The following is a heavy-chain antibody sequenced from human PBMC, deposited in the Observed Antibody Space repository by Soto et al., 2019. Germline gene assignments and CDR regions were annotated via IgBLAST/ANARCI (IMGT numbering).Heavy chain of an antibody. V-gene: IGHV4-34*01. J-gene: IGHJ4*02. CDR1: GGSFSAYY. CDR2: INHSGST. CDR3: ARRSRFEY. Sequence: QVLLQQWGAGLLKPSETLSLTCAVYGGSFSAYYWSWIRQPPGKGLEWIGEINHSGSTNYNPSLKSRATISVDTSKNQFLLKLRSVTAAGSDVYYCARRSRFEYWGQGTLVTVSS.